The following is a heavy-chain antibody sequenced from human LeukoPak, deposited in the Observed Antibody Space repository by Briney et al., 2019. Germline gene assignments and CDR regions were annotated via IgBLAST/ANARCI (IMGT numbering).Heavy chain of an antibody. CDR1: GGSTSSY. V-gene: IGHV4-59*01. D-gene: IGHD6-6*01. CDR2: IYYSGST. Sequence: SETLSLTCTVSGGSTSSYWSWIRQPPGQGLEWIGYIYYSGSTSYNPSLKSRVTISLDMSKNLFSLKLTSLTAADTAVYYCARDQGYGSSSVWGQGKMVTVSS. J-gene: IGHJ3*01. CDR3: ARDQGYGSSSV.